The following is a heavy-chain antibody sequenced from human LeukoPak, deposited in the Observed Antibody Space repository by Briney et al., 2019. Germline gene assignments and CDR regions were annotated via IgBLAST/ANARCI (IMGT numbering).Heavy chain of an antibody. Sequence: GGSLRLSCAASGFTFSSYEMNWVRQAPGKGLEWVSYINSSGSTIYYADSVKGRFTISRDNAKNSLYLQMNSLRAEDTAVYYCARNYDLGFDPWGQGTLVTVSS. CDR3: ARNYDLGFDP. CDR1: GFTFSSYE. CDR2: INSSGSTI. J-gene: IGHJ5*02. V-gene: IGHV3-48*03. D-gene: IGHD3-22*01.